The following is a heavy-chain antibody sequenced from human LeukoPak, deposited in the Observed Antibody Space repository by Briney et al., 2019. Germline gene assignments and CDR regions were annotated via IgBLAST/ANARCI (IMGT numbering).Heavy chain of an antibody. CDR3: ARGPDYYGDYISWFPDAFHI. V-gene: IGHV4-34*01. Sequence: SETLSLTCAVSGASFSGYFWNWIRQSPEKGLEWIGEIKYDGTTNYNPSLTSRVTMSIDKATNQFHLKVTSLTASDTAVYYCARGPDYYGDYISWFPDAFHIWGQGTLVSVSP. CDR2: IKYDGTT. D-gene: IGHD4-17*01. J-gene: IGHJ3*02. CDR1: GASFSGYF.